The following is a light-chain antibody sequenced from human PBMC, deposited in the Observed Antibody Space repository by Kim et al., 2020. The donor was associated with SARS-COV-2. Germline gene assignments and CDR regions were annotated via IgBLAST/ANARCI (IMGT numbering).Light chain of an antibody. J-gene: IGKJ1*01. CDR1: QGINTY. V-gene: IGKV1-27*01. CDR2: GAS. CDR3: QKYNIAPWT. Sequence: DIQMTQSPSSLSASVGDRVTITCRASQGINTYLAWYQQKPGKVPKLLIYGASALHSGVPSRFSGSGSGADFTLTISSLQPEDVATYYCQKYNIAPWTFGQGTKVDIK.